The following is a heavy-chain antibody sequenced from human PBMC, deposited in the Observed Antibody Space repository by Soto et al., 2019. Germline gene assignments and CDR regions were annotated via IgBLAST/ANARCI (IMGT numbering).Heavy chain of an antibody. CDR2: ISAYNGNT. J-gene: IGHJ5*02. D-gene: IGHD2-21*02. V-gene: IGHV1-18*01. Sequence: SVKVSCKASGYPFTSYGISWVRQAPGQGLEWMGWISAYNGNTNYAQKLQGRVTMTTDTSTSTAYMELRSLRSDDTAVYYCARDAYCGGDCYSGSWFDPWGQGTLVTVSS. CDR3: ARDAYCGGDCYSGSWFDP. CDR1: GYPFTSYG.